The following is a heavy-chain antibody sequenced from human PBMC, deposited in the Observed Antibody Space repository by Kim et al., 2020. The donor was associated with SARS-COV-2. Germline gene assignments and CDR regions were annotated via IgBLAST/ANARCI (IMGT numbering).Heavy chain of an antibody. CDR3: ARVGYDYVWGSYRDYYYYYGVDV. Sequence: LSLTCAASGFTFSDYYMSWIRQAPGKGLEWVSYISSSSSYTNYADSVKGRFTISRDNAKNSLYLQMNSLRAEDTAVYYCARVGYDYVWGSYRDYYYYYGVDVWGQGTTVTVSS. CDR1: GFTFSDYY. D-gene: IGHD3-16*02. CDR2: ISSSSSYT. V-gene: IGHV3-11*05. J-gene: IGHJ6*02.